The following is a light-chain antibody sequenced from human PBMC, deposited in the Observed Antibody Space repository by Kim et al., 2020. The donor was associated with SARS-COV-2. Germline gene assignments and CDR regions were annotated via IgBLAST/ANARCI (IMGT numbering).Light chain of an antibody. J-gene: IGKJ1*01. CDR1: QGITNS. V-gene: IGKV1-27*01. Sequence: DIQMTQSPSSLSVSVGDRVTITCRASQGITNSLAWYQQKPGKVPQLLIYAASALQSGVPSRFSGSGSGTDLTLTISSLQPEDVATYYCQKYNSAPWTFGQGTKVDIK. CDR3: QKYNSAPWT. CDR2: AAS.